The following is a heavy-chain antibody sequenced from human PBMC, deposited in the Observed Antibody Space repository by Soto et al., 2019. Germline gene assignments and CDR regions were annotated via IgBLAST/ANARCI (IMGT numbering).Heavy chain of an antibody. CDR3: ARLYNRYSYYDFWSGQPASN. Sequence: PSETLSLTCTVSGGSISSSSYYRGWIRQPPGKGLEWIGSIYYSGSTYYNPSLKSRVTISVDTSKNQFSLKLSSVTAADTAVYYCARLYNRYSYYDFWSGQPASNWGQGTLVTVSS. D-gene: IGHD3-3*01. J-gene: IGHJ4*02. CDR1: GGSISSSSYY. V-gene: IGHV4-39*01. CDR2: IYYSGST.